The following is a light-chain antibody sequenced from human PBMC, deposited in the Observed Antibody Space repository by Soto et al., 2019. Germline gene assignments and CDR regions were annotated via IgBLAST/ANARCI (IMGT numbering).Light chain of an antibody. Sequence: EIVLTQSPGTLSLSPGERATLSCRASQSVGNNYLAWYQHKPGQAPKLLIYDASNRATGIPDRFSGSGSGTDFTLTISRLEPEDFAVYYCQQCATSPLTFGGGTKVEIK. CDR3: QQCATSPLT. J-gene: IGKJ4*01. CDR2: DAS. V-gene: IGKV3-20*01. CDR1: QSVGNNY.